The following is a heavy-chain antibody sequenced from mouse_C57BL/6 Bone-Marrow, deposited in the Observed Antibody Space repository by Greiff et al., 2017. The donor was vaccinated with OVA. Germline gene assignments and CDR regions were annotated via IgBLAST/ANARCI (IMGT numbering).Heavy chain of an antibody. Sequence: VKLQESGAELARPGASVKMSCKASGYTFTSYTMHWVKQRPGQGLEWIGYINPSSGYTKYNQKFKAKATLTADKSSSTAYMQLSSLTSEDSAVYYCAAIWSKGYWGQGTTLTVSS. V-gene: IGHV1-4*01. CDR1: GYTFTSYT. CDR2: INPSSGYT. D-gene: IGHD1-1*02. CDR3: AAIWSKGY. J-gene: IGHJ2*01.